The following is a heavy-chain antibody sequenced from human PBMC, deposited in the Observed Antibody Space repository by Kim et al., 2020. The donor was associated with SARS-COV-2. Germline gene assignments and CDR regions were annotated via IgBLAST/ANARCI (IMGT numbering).Heavy chain of an antibody. CDR1: GFTFSSYG. D-gene: IGHD3-3*01. CDR2: IWYDGSNK. V-gene: IGHV3-33*01. CDR3: ARSTNYDFWSGYYTGVMDV. J-gene: IGHJ6*02. Sequence: GGSLRLSCAASGFTFSSYGMHWVRQAPGKGLEWVAVIWYDGSNKYYADSVKGRFTISRDNSKNTLYLQMNSLRAEDTAVYYCARSTNYDFWSGYYTGVMDVWGQGTTVTVSS.